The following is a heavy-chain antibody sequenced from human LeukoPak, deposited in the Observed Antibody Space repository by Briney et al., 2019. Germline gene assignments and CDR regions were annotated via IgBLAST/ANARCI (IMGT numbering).Heavy chain of an antibody. D-gene: IGHD3-3*01. CDR2: IYYSGTT. J-gene: IGHJ4*02. Sequence: PSETLSLTCTVSGGSISSYYWSWIRQPPGTGLEWIGYIYYSGTTNYNPSLKSRVTISVDRSKNQFSLKLSSVTAADTAVYYCARGYDDSGAFDYWGQGTLVTVSS. CDR3: ARGYDDSGAFDY. CDR1: GGSISSYY. V-gene: IGHV4-59*01.